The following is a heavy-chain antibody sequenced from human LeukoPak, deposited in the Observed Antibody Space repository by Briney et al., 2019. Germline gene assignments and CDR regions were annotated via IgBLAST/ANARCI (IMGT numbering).Heavy chain of an antibody. CDR3: ARVRKQLGTVDY. J-gene: IGHJ4*02. CDR1: GYTFTGYY. V-gene: IGHV1-2*02. Sequence: ASVEVSCKASGYTFTGYYMHWVRQAPGQGLEWMGWINPNSGGTNYAQKFQGRVTMTRDTSISTAYMELSRLRSDDTAVYYCARVRKQLGTVDYWGQGTLVTVSS. D-gene: IGHD7-27*01. CDR2: INPNSGGT.